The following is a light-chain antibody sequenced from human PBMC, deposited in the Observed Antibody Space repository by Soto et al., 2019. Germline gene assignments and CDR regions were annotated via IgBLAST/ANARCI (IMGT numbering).Light chain of an antibody. CDR2: HAS. Sequence: DIQMTQSPSTLSASIGDRVTITCRASQTINNWLAWYQQKPGKAPNLLIYHASNLETGVPSRFSGSAFGTDVALSISGPQPADFAIYYCHHYNGFHCAFGQGPKVEIK. V-gene: IGKV1-5*01. J-gene: IGKJ1*01. CDR1: QTINNW. CDR3: HHYNGFHCA.